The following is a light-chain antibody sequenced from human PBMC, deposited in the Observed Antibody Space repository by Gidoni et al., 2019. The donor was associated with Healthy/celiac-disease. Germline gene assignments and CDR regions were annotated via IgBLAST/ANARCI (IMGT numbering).Light chain of an antibody. V-gene: IGLV2-14*01. CDR2: DVS. Sequence: QSALPHPASVPGSPGQSITISCTGTSSDVGGYNYVSWYQQHPGKAPKLMIYDVSNRPSGVSNRFSGSKSGNTASLTISGLQAEDEADYYCSSYTSSSTLYVFGTGTKVTVL. J-gene: IGLJ1*01. CDR1: SSDVGGYNY. CDR3: SSYTSSSTLYV.